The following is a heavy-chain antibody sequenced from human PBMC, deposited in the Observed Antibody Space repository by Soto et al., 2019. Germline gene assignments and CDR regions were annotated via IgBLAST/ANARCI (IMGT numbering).Heavy chain of an antibody. CDR2: ISSSSSYI. D-gene: IGHD3-10*01. CDR3: ARVLGYYYGSGSTTDLDI. Sequence: GGSLRLSCAASGFTFSSYSMNWVRQAPGKGLEWVSSISSSSSYIYYADSVKGRFTISRDNAKNSLYLQMNSLRAEDTAVYYCARVLGYYYGSGSTTDLDIWGQGTMVTVSS. J-gene: IGHJ3*02. CDR1: GFTFSSYS. V-gene: IGHV3-21*01.